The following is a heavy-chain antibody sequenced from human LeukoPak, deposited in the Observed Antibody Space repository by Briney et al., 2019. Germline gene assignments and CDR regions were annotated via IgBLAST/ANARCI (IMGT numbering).Heavy chain of an antibody. J-gene: IGHJ1*01. V-gene: IGHV3-53*01. CDR1: GFTVTTKS. D-gene: IGHD2-2*01. Sequence: GGSLRLSCAASGFTVTTKSMAWGRQAPGRGLEWVSVFYSPGSTYYADSVHGRFTISRDNSLNTLFLQMNSLRVEDTAVYYCASARESCIGSTCYEYFHHWGQGTPLTVSS. CDR2: FYSPGST. CDR3: ASARESCIGSTCYEYFHH.